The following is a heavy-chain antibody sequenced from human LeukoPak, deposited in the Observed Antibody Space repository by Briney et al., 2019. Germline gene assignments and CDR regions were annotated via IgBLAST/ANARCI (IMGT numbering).Heavy chain of an antibody. V-gene: IGHV1-18*01. D-gene: IGHD3-3*01. Sequence: ASVKVSCKASGYTFSSYAISWVRQAPGQGLEWMGWISAYNGNTNYAQKLQGRVTMTTDTSTSTAYMELRSLRSDDTAVYYCARGPHITIFGVVIADFDYWGQGTLVTVSS. J-gene: IGHJ4*02. CDR3: ARGPHITIFGVVIADFDY. CDR1: GYTFSSYA. CDR2: ISAYNGNT.